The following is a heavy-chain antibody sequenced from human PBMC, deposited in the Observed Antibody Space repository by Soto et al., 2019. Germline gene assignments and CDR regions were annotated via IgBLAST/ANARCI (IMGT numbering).Heavy chain of an antibody. D-gene: IGHD3-9*01. CDR1: GYTFTNFG. CDR3: ARWALASNDWYFGSLDI. Sequence: QVQLVQSGPDVKKPGASVRVSCKACGYTFTNFGISWVRQAPGQGPEWMGWISTSDGNTNYARKLQERVTMTMDTSTTTAYLDLRSLTFDDTAVYYCARWALASNDWYFGSLDIWGPGTLVTVSS. V-gene: IGHV1-18*04. CDR2: ISTSDGNT. J-gene: IGHJ3*02.